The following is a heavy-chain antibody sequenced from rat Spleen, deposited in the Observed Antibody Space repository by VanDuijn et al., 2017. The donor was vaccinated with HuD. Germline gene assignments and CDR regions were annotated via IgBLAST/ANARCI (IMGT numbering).Heavy chain of an antibody. J-gene: IGHJ2*01. V-gene: IGHV5-20*01. D-gene: IGHD1-12*02. Sequence: EVQLVESGGGLVQPGRSMKLSCAASGFTFSNYDMAWVRQAPTKGLEWVASISYDGSSTYYRDSVKGRFTISRDNAKSTLYLQMDSLRSEDTATYYCTTGGSYGFDYWGQGVMVTVSS. CDR1: GFTFSNYD. CDR3: TTGGSYGFDY. CDR2: ISYDGSST.